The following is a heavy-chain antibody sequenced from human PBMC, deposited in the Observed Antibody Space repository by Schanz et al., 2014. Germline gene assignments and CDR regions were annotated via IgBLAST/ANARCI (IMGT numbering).Heavy chain of an antibody. V-gene: IGHV3-30*04. CDR3: ARDGYNAYDLKRGDY. J-gene: IGHJ4*02. Sequence: QVQLVESGGGVVQPGRSLRLSCAASGFTFSNFAMHWVRQAPGKGLEWVTIISHDGSIQYGADSVKGRFTLSRDNAKNSLYLQMNSLRAEDTAVYYCARDGYNAYDLKRGDYWGQGTQVAVSS. CDR2: ISHDGSIQ. CDR1: GFTFSNFA. D-gene: IGHD5-12*01.